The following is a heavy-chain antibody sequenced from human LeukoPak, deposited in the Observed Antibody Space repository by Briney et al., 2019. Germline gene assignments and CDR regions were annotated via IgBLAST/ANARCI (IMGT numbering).Heavy chain of an antibody. V-gene: IGHV1-69*06. CDR2: IIPIFGTA. CDR3: ARLGYYGSGSYTDDAFDI. J-gene: IGHJ3*02. D-gene: IGHD3-10*01. Sequence: GASVKVSCKASGGTFSSYAISWVRQAPGQGLEWMGGIIPIFGTANYAQKFQGRVTITADKSTSTAYMELGSLRSEDTAVYYCARLGYYGSGSYTDDAFDIWGQGTMVTVSS. CDR1: GGTFSSYA.